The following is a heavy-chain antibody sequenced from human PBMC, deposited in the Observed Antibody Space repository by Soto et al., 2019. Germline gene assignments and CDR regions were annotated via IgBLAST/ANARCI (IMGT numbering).Heavy chain of an antibody. D-gene: IGHD6-6*01. V-gene: IGHV4-34*01. CDR1: GGSFSGYY. J-gene: IGHJ6*02. Sequence: SETLSLTCAVYGGSFSGYYWSWIRQPPGKGLEWIGEINHSGSTNYNPSLKSRVTISVDTSKNQFSLKLSSVTAADTAVYYCARGRAARPRGYEYYYYGMDVWGQGTTVTVSS. CDR3: ARGRAARPRGYEYYYYGMDV. CDR2: INHSGST.